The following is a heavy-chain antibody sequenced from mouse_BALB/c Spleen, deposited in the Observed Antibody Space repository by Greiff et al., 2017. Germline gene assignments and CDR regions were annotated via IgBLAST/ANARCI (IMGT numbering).Heavy chain of an antibody. J-gene: IGHJ2*01. Sequence: EVKLMESGGGLVKPGGSLKLSCAASGFTFSSYAMSWVRQSPEKRLEWVAEISSGGSYTYYPDTVTGRFTISRDNAKNTLYLEMSSLRSEDTAMYYGARRGPMINFDDWGQGTTLTVSS. D-gene: IGHD2-4*01. CDR1: GFTFSSYA. CDR2: ISSGGSYT. CDR3: ARRGPMINFDD. V-gene: IGHV5-9-4*01.